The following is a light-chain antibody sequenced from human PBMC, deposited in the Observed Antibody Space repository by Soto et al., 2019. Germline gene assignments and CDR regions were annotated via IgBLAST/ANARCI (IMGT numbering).Light chain of an antibody. Sequence: DIQMTQSPSTLSASVGDRVTITCRASQSISSWLAWYQQKRGKAPKLLIDDASSLESGVPSRFSGSGSGTEFTRTISRLQPDDFATYYCQQYNRYSPMYTFGQGTQLAIK. CDR1: QSISSW. CDR2: DAS. CDR3: QQYNRYSPMYT. J-gene: IGKJ2*01. V-gene: IGKV1-5*01.